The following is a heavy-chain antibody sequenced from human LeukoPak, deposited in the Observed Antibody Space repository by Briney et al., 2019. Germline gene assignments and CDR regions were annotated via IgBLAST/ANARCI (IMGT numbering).Heavy chain of an antibody. Sequence: SETLSLTCTVSGGSISSGSYYWSWIRQPAGKGLEWIGRIYTSGSTNYNPSLKSRVTISVDTSKNQFSLKLSSVTAADTAVYYCARELPADAFDIWGQGTMVTVSS. J-gene: IGHJ3*02. D-gene: IGHD1-14*01. V-gene: IGHV4-61*02. CDR1: GGSISSGSYY. CDR3: ARELPADAFDI. CDR2: IYTSGST.